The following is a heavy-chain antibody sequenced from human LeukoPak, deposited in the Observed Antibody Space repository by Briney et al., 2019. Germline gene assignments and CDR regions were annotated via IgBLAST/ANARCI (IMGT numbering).Heavy chain of an antibody. CDR3: AKGGSGYFLDL. J-gene: IGHJ5*02. Sequence: GGSLRLSCAASGFIFNNYGLIWVRQAPGKGLEWVSAISNDGGGTAYADFVKGRFTISRDNSKNTLFLQMNSLRAEDTALYYCAKGGSGYFLDLWGQGTLVTVSS. CDR2: ISNDGGGT. D-gene: IGHD3-22*01. CDR1: GFIFNNYG. V-gene: IGHV3-23*01.